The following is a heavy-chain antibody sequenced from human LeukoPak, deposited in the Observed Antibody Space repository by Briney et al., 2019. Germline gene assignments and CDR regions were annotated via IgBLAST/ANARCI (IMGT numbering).Heavy chain of an antibody. V-gene: IGHV3-43*02. J-gene: IGHJ3*02. CDR2: ISGDGGST. D-gene: IGHD6-13*01. CDR1: GFTFDGYA. Sequence: GGSLRLSCVASGFTFDGYALHWVRRAPGKGLEWVSLISGDGGSTYYADSVKGRFTISRDNSKNSLYLQMNSLRTEDTALYYCAKVSASSWLGAFDIWGQGTMVTVSS. CDR3: AKVSASSWLGAFDI.